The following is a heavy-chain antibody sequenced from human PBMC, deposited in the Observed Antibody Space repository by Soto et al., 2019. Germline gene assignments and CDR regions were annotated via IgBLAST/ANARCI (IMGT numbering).Heavy chain of an antibody. CDR1: GGSISSYY. CDR3: ARNDYGGNRPWWFDP. D-gene: IGHD4-17*01. V-gene: IGHV4-59*01. J-gene: IGHJ5*02. Sequence: SETLSLTCTVSGGSISSYYWSWIRQPPGKGLEWIGYIYYSGSTNYNPSLKSRVTISVDTSKNQFSLKLSSVTAADTAVYYCARNDYGGNRPWWFDPWGQGTLVTVSS. CDR2: IYYSGST.